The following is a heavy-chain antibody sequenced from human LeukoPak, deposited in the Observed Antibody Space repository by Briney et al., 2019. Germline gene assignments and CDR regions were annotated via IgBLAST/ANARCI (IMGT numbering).Heavy chain of an antibody. CDR3: ARDDSIAAAGTWFDY. J-gene: IGHJ4*02. CDR2: ITDYSGNT. Sequence: ASVKVSCKVSGYTLTELSMHWVRQAPGQGLEWMGWITDYSGNTNYAQKFQGRVTMTTDTSTSTAYMELRSLRSDDTAVYYCARDDSIAAAGTWFDYWGQGTLVTVSS. CDR1: GYTLTELS. V-gene: IGHV1-18*01. D-gene: IGHD6-13*01.